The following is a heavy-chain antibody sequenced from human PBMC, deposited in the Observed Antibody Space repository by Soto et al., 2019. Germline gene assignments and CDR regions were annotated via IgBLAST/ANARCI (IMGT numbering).Heavy chain of an antibody. J-gene: IGHJ5*02. Sequence: ASVKVSCKASGGTFSSYTITWVRQAPGQGLEWMGRIIPIFGITNYAQKFLDRITITADSSTSTVYMELSGLRSDDTAIYYCARDLVEVPAAANWFDPWGQGTLVTVSS. CDR1: GGTFSSYT. CDR3: ARDLVEVPAAANWFDP. V-gene: IGHV1-69*04. CDR2: IIPIFGIT. D-gene: IGHD2-2*01.